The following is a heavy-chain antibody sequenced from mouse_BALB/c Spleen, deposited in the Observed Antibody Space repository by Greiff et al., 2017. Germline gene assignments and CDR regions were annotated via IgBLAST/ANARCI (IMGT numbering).Heavy chain of an antibody. Sequence: DVQLQESGGDLVKPGGSLKLSCAASGFTFSSYGMSWVRQTPDKRLEWVATISSGGSYTYYPDSVKGRVTISRDNAKNTLYLQMSSLKSEDTAMYYCARSGDAMDYWGQGTSVTVSS. J-gene: IGHJ4*01. CDR2: ISSGGSYT. CDR1: GFTFSSYG. CDR3: ARSGDAMDY. D-gene: IGHD3-1*01. V-gene: IGHV5-6*01.